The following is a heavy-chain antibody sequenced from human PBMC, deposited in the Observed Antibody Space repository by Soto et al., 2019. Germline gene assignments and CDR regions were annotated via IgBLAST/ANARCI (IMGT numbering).Heavy chain of an antibody. CDR3: AKDPVDTGGYYFDY. V-gene: IGHV3-30*18. CDR2: ISYDGRNK. J-gene: IGHJ4*02. Sequence: PGGSLRLSCAASGFTFSAYGMHWVRQTPGKGLDWVALISYDGRNKFYADSVKGRFTISRDNSKNTLYLQVNSLRVEDTAVYYCAKDPVDTGGYYFDYWGQGTLVTVSS. CDR1: GFTFSAYG. D-gene: IGHD5-18*01.